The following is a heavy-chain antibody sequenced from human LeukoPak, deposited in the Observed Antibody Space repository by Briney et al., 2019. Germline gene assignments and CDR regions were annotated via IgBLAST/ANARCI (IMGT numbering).Heavy chain of an antibody. V-gene: IGHV4-39*07. CDR2: IYSSGST. J-gene: IGHJ3*02. D-gene: IGHD2-2*01. CDR1: GGSISSSSYY. Sequence: KPSETLSLTCTVSGGSISSSSYYWGWIRQPPGKGLEWIGSIYSSGSTYYNPSLKSRVTISVDTSKNQFSLKLSSVTAADTAVYYCAMYQLIFLRAFDTWGQGTMVTVSS. CDR3: AMYQLIFLRAFDT.